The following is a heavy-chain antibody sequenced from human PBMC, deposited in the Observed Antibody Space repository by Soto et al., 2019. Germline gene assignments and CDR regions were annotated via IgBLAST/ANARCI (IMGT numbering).Heavy chain of an antibody. D-gene: IGHD5-12*01. J-gene: IGHJ4*02. CDR3: ASDTVGGVATMIGDY. CDR1: GFTFSSYA. V-gene: IGHV3-30-3*01. CDR2: ISYDGSNK. Sequence: QVQLVESGGGVVQPGRSLRLSCAASGFTFSSYAMHWVRQAPGKGLEWVAVISYDGSNKYYADSVKGRFTISRDNSKNTLYLQMTSLRAEDTAVYYCASDTVGGVATMIGDYWGQGTLVTVSS.